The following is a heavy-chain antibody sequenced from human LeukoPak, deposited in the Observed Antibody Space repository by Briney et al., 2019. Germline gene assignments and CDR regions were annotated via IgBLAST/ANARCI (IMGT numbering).Heavy chain of an antibody. J-gene: IGHJ6*03. CDR2: IYHSGST. D-gene: IGHD2-2*01. Sequence: SETLSLTCTVSGGSISSGGYYWSWIRQPPGKGLEWIGYIYHSGSTYYNPSLKSRVTISVDRSKNQFSLKLSSVTAADTAVYYCAREPIVVVPAAINSGGYYYYMDVWGKGTTVTVSS. V-gene: IGHV4-30-2*01. CDR3: AREPIVVVPAAINSGGYYYYMDV. CDR1: GGSISSGGYY.